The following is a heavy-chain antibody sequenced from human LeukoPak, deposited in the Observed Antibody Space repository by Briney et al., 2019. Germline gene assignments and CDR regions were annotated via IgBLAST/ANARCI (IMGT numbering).Heavy chain of an antibody. D-gene: IGHD6-13*01. CDR2: IYTSGST. Sequence: PSETLSLTCTVSGYSISSGYYWGWIRQPAGKGLEWIGRIYTSGSTNYNPSLKSRVTISVDTSKNQFSLKLSSVTAADTAVYYCARDSPWIGSSSWANWFDPWGQGTLVTVSS. CDR3: ARDSPWIGSSSWANWFDP. J-gene: IGHJ5*02. V-gene: IGHV4-61*02. CDR1: GYSISSGYY.